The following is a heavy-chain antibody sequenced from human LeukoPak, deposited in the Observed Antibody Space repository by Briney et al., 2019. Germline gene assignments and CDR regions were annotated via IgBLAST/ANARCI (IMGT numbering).Heavy chain of an antibody. D-gene: IGHD5-12*01. CDR3: ARHFRGYGYAAAGIFDS. CDR1: GGSISSYY. CDR2: IYYTGST. J-gene: IGHJ4*02. Sequence: SETLSLTCTVSGGSISSYYWSWIRQPPGKGLEWIGYIYYTGSTNYNPSLKSRVTISVDTSKNQFSLKLSSVTAADTAVYYCARHFRGYGYAAAGIFDSWGQGTLVTVSS. V-gene: IGHV4-59*08.